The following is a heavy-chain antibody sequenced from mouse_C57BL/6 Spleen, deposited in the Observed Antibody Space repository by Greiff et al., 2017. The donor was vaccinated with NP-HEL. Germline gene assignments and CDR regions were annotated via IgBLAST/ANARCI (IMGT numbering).Heavy chain of an antibody. Sequence: DVKLQESGPGLVKPSQSLSLTCSVTGYSITSGYYWNWIRQFPGNKLEWMGYISYDGSNNYNPSLKNRISITRDTSKNQFFLKLNSVTTEDTATYYCARESSLYYFDYWGQGTTLTVSS. J-gene: IGHJ2*01. CDR3: ARESSLYYFDY. V-gene: IGHV3-6*01. D-gene: IGHD6-1*01. CDR2: ISYDGSN. CDR1: GYSITSGYY.